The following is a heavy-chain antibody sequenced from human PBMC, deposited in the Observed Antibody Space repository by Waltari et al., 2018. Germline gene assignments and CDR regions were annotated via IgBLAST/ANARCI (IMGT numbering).Heavy chain of an antibody. CDR2: IYHSGTT. CDR1: GSSISSGYY. Sequence: QVHLQESDPGLVKPSETLSLTCAVSGSSISSGYYWGWIRQPPGKGLEWIGTIYHSGTTYYNPSLKSRVTISVDTSKNQFSLKLSSVTAADTAVYYCARLGGCSGGSCSRPFDYWGQGTLVTVSS. V-gene: IGHV4-38-2*01. D-gene: IGHD2-15*01. CDR3: ARLGGCSGGSCSRPFDY. J-gene: IGHJ4*02.